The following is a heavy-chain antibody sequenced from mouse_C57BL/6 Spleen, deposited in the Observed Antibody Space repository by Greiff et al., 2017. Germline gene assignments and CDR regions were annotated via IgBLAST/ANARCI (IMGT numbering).Heavy chain of an antibody. J-gene: IGHJ1*03. CDR2: INPSSGYT. V-gene: IGHV1-7*01. Sequence: QVTLKESGAELAKPGASVKLSCKASGYTFTSYWMHWVKQRPGQGLEWIGYINPSSGYTKYNQKFKAKDTLTADKSSSTAYMQLRSLTYADSAVYDCASLIDYDDGDWYFDVWGTGTTVTVSS. D-gene: IGHD2-4*01. CDR3: ASLIDYDDGDWYFDV. CDR1: GYTFTSYW.